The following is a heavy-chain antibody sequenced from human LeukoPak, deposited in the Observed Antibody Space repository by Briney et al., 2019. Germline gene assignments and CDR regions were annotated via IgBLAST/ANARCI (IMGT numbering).Heavy chain of an antibody. CDR2: ISSGSSTI. V-gene: IGHV3-48*04. J-gene: IGHJ6*03. Sequence: GGSLRLSCAASGFTFSSYSMNWVRQAPGKGLEWVSYISSGSSTIYYADSVKGRFTISRDNAKNSLYLQMNSLRAEDTAVYYCARADFWSGYDMDVWGKGTTVTVSS. CDR1: GFTFSSYS. D-gene: IGHD3-3*01. CDR3: ARADFWSGYDMDV.